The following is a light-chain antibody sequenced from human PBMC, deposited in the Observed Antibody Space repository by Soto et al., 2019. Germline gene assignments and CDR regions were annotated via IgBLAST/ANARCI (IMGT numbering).Light chain of an antibody. V-gene: IGKV1-5*03. CDR2: KAS. J-gene: IGKJ2*01. CDR1: QSISNW. CDR3: QPYDRFPYT. Sequence: DIQMTQSPSTLSASVGDTVTITCRASQSISNWLAWYQQKPGQAPKLLIHKASTLEGGVPSRFSGSDSRTEFTLTISSLQTDDLATVCCQPYDRFPYTFGQGTKLEIK.